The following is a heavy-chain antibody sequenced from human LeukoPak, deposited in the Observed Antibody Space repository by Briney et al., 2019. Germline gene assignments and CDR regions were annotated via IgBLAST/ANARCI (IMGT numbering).Heavy chain of an antibody. V-gene: IGHV4-34*01. J-gene: IGHJ4*02. Sequence: GSLRLSCAASGFTFTNNWMTWIRQPPGKGLEWIGEINHSGSTNYNPSLKSRVTISVDTSKNQFSLKLSSVTAADTAVYYCARQSRSGWYKDFDYWGQGTLVTVSS. CDR2: INHSGST. CDR1: GFTFTNNW. D-gene: IGHD6-19*01. CDR3: ARQSRSGWYKDFDY.